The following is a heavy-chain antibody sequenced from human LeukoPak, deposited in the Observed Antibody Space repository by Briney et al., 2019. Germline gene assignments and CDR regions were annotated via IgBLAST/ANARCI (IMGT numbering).Heavy chain of an antibody. Sequence: SETLSLTCTVSGGSISSSSYYWGWIRQPPGKGLEWIGSIYYSGSTYYNPSLKSRVTISVDTSKNQFSLKLSSVTAADTAVYYCARRSYYYDSSGYYWERRRGAFDIWGQGTMVTVSS. J-gene: IGHJ3*02. V-gene: IGHV4-39*01. CDR1: GGSISSSSYY. CDR3: ARRSYYYDSSGYYWERRRGAFDI. D-gene: IGHD3-22*01. CDR2: IYYSGST.